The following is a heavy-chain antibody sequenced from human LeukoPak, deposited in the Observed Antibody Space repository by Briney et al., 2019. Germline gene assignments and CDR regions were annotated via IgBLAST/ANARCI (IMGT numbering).Heavy chain of an antibody. Sequence: SETLSLTCTISGGSVSDYYWSWIRQSPGKGLEWIGYIYHTGSTSYSPSLKSRVTISADTSQNQFSLKLSSVTAADTAVYYCARLKYYYDASGYRAEYFQHWGQGTLVTVSS. D-gene: IGHD3-22*01. CDR1: GGSVSDYY. CDR3: ARLKYYYDASGYRAEYFQH. J-gene: IGHJ1*01. V-gene: IGHV4-59*02. CDR2: IYHTGST.